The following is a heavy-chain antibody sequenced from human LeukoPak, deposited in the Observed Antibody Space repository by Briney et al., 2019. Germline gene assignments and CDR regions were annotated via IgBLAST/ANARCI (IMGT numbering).Heavy chain of an antibody. D-gene: IGHD3-16*02. V-gene: IGHV3-30-3*01. CDR2: ISYDGSNK. J-gene: IGHJ4*02. CDR3: ARDRLRLGELSPSY. Sequence: GGSLRLSCAASGFTFSSYAMHWVRQAPGKGLEWVAVISYDGSNKYYADSVKGRFTISRDNSKNMLYLQMNSLRAEDTAVYYCARDRLRLGELSPSYWGQGTLVTVSS. CDR1: GFTFSSYA.